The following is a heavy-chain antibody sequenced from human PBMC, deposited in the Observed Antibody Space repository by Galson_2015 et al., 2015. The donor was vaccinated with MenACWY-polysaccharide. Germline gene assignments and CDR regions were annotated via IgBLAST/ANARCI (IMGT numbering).Heavy chain of an antibody. J-gene: IGHJ5*02. CDR3: ARDYAALSVVVLPGFYFDP. V-gene: IGHV1-3*04. CDR2: INTGSGNT. Sequence: SVKVSCKASGYSFAKYVMYWLRQAPGQRLEYMGWINTGSGNTKVSQKFQDRVTITGDTSTNTVFLELRSLKSEDTAVYYCARDYAALSVVVLPGFYFDPWGQGTLVTVSS. D-gene: IGHD2-2*01. CDR1: GYSFAKYV.